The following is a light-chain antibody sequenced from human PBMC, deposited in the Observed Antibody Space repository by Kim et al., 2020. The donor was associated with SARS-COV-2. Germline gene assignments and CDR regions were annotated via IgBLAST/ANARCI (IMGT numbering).Light chain of an antibody. CDR3: QQYNSAPRT. V-gene: IGKV1-5*01. J-gene: IGKJ1*01. CDR2: DAS. CDR1: LYINNW. Sequence: ASVGDRVTITGRASLYINNWLAWYQQKPGKAPKALIHDASRLESGVPSRFSGSVSGTEFTLTISSLQPEDFAPYYCQQYNSAPRTFGRGTKVDIK.